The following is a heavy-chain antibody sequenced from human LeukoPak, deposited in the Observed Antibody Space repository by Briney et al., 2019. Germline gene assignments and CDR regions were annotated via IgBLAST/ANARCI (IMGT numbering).Heavy chain of an antibody. V-gene: IGHV3-23*01. Sequence: GGSLRLSCAASGFTFSSYWMSWVRQAPGKGLEWVSAISGSGGSTYYVDSVKGRFTISRDNSKNTLYLQMNSLRAEDTAVYYCAKGQQLDTFDYWGQGTLVTVSS. CDR2: ISGSGGST. CDR1: GFTFSSYW. J-gene: IGHJ4*02. D-gene: IGHD6-13*01. CDR3: AKGQQLDTFDY.